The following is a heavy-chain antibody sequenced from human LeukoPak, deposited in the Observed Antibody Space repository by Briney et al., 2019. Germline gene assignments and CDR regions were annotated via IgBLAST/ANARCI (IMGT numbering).Heavy chain of an antibody. CDR3: ARHPTGSSNPYNWFDP. CDR2: IYYTGRT. Sequence: SETLSLTCTVSDGSITTSNYYWDWIRQPPGKGLEWIGTIYYTGRTYSNLSLKSRVTISGDTSKTQFSLKLISVTAADTAVYYCARHPTGSSNPYNWFDPWGQGTLVTVSP. J-gene: IGHJ5*02. CDR1: DGSITTSNYY. V-gene: IGHV4-39*01. D-gene: IGHD4-11*01.